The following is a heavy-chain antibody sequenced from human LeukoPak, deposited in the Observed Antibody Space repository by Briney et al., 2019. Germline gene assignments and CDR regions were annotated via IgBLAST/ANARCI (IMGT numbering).Heavy chain of an antibody. CDR3: ATTILTGYFSSPHDALDI. J-gene: IGHJ3*02. V-gene: IGHV3-23*01. D-gene: IGHD3-9*01. CDR2: ISGSGDST. Sequence: PGGSLRLSCAASGFTFSSYAMSWVRQAPGKGLEWVSAISGSGDSTYYADSVKGRFTISRDTSKNTLYLQMNSLRAEDTAVYYCATTILTGYFSSPHDALDIWGQGTMVTVSS. CDR1: GFTFSSYA.